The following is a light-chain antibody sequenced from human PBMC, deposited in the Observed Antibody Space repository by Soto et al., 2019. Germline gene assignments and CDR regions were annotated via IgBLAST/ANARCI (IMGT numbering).Light chain of an antibody. CDR2: DAS. J-gene: IGKJ3*01. CDR1: QSISSH. CDR3: QKCDYLPI. Sequence: DIQMTQSPSSLSASVGDRVTITCRASQSISSHLNWYQHKPGKAPKLLIYDASILEAGVPSRFSGSGSGTDFTFTISSLQPEDVATYYCQKCDYLPIFGPGTTVDLK. V-gene: IGKV1-33*01.